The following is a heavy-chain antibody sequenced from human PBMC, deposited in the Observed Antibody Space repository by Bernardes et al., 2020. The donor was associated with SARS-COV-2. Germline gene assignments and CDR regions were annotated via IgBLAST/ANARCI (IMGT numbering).Heavy chain of an antibody. J-gene: IGHJ4*02. CDR2: FDSEDGQT. D-gene: IGHD3-3*01. CDR1: GYTLTEIS. Sequence: ASVKVSCKVSGYTLTEISIHWVRQAPGKGLEWMGGFDSEDGQTIYAQKFQGRVTMIEDTSTDTAYMELNSLRSEDTAVYFCAGRITLFGVITGFFDRWGQGTLVTVSS. CDR3: AGRITLFGVITGFFDR. V-gene: IGHV1-24*01.